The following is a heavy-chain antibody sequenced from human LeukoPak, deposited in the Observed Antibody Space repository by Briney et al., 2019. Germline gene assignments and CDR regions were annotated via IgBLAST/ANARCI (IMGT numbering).Heavy chain of an antibody. CDR3: AKGRWLQNYFDY. CDR2: ISGSTAGT. D-gene: IGHD5-24*01. V-gene: IGHV3-23*01. J-gene: IGHJ4*02. Sequence: GGSLRLSCAASGFTFSSYAMNWVRQAPGKGLEWVSAISGSTAGTRYADSVKGRFTISRDNSKNTLYLRMNSLRAEDTAVYYCAKGRWLQNYFDYWGQGTLVTVSS. CDR1: GFTFSSYA.